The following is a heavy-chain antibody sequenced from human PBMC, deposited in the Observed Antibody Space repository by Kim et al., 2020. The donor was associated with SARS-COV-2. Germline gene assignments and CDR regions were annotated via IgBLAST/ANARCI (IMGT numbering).Heavy chain of an antibody. Sequence: GGSLRLSCSASGFTFSSYAMHWVRQAPGKGLEYDSAISSNGGSTYYADSVKGRFTISRDNSKNTLYLQMSSLRAEDTAVYYCVKDDLGIHDYWGQGTLVTVSS. CDR1: GFTFSSYA. D-gene: IGHD7-27*01. J-gene: IGHJ4*02. CDR2: ISSNGGST. CDR3: VKDDLGIHDY. V-gene: IGHV3-64D*09.